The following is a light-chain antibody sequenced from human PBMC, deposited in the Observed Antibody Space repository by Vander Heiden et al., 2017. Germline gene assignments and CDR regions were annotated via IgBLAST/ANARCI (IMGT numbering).Light chain of an antibody. V-gene: IGKV1-5*03. J-gene: IGKJ2*01. CDR1: QSIHSW. Sequence: DIQMTQSPSTLSAFLGDTITISCRASQSIHSWLAWYQQRPGKAPKLLISRASTLESGITSRFNGAGTGTEFTLTITSLQADDFATYFCQQYSGLPYTFGQGTKVEMK. CDR2: RAS. CDR3: QQYSGLPYT.